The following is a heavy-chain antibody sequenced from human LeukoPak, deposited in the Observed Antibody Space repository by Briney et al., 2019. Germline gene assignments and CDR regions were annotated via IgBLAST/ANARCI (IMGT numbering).Heavy chain of an antibody. J-gene: IGHJ4*02. CDR1: GFTLSSYG. CDR3: AKDRPTVYSSSWLHFLDS. Sequence: QSGGSLRLSCAASGFTLSSYGMIWVRQAPGKVLEWVSGISGSGGSTYVADSVKGRFTVSRDNSKNTLYLQMNSLRADDTAVYYCAKDRPTVYSSSWLHFLDSWGQGTLVTVSS. CDR2: ISGSGGST. V-gene: IGHV3-23*01. D-gene: IGHD6-13*01.